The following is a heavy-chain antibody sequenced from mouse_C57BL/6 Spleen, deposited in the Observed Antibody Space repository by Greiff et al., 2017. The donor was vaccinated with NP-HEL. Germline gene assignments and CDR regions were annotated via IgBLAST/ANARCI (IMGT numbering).Heavy chain of an antibody. CDR3: AREGYGSSSWFAY. V-gene: IGHV1-59*01. CDR1: GYTFTSYW. D-gene: IGHD1-1*01. CDR2: IDPSDSYT. Sequence: VQLQQPGAELVRPGTSVKLSCKASGYTFTSYWMHWVKQRPGQGLEWIGVIDPSDSYTNYNQKFKGKATLTVDTSSSTAYMQLSSLTSEDSAVYYCAREGYGSSSWFAYWGQGTLVTVSA. J-gene: IGHJ3*01.